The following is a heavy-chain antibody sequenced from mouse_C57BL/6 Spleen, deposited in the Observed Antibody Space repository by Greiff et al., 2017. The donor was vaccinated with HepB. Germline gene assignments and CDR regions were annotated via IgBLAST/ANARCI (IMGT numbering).Heavy chain of an antibody. CDR1: GYAFSSSW. CDR2: IYPGDGDT. D-gene: IGHD1-1*01. Sequence: QVQLQQSGPELVKPGASVKISCKASGYAFSSSWMNWVKQRPGKGLEWIGRIYPGDGDTNYNGKFKGKATLTADKSSSTAYMQLSSLTSEDYSVYFCARSLITTVVASEYYFDYWGQGTTLTVSS. V-gene: IGHV1-82*01. CDR3: ARSLITTVVASEYYFDY. J-gene: IGHJ2*01.